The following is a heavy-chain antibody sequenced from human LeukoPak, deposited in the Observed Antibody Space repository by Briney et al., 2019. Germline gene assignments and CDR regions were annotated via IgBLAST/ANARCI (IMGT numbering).Heavy chain of an antibody. CDR2: IYYSGST. V-gene: IGHV4-59*01. CDR1: GGSISSYY. Sequence: SETLSLTCTVSGGSISSYYWSWIRQPPGKGLEWIGYIYYSGSTNYNPSLKSRVTISVDTSKNQFSLKLSSVTAADTAVYYCARSVGIAAAPDYWGQGTLVTVSS. CDR3: ARSVGIAAAPDY. D-gene: IGHD6-13*01. J-gene: IGHJ4*02.